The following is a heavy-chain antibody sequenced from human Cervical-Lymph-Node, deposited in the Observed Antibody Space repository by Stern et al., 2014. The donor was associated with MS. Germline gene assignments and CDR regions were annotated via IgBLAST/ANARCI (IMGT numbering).Heavy chain of an antibody. CDR2: INNNSTYI. Sequence: VQLVESGGGLLQPGGSLRLSCAASGFTFSSYTMNWVRQPPGQGLERVSFINNNSTYIHYPDPVKGRFTVSRDNDNTSLFFQMSSVRGDATAGYFCANGSPLHYWGQGTLVTVSS. V-gene: IGHV3-21*01. J-gene: IGHJ4*02. CDR3: ANGSPLHY. CDR1: GFTFSSYT. D-gene: IGHD1-26*01.